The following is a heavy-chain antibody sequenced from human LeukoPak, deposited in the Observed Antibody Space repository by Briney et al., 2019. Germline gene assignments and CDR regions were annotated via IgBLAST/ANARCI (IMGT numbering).Heavy chain of an antibody. V-gene: IGHV3-23*01. CDR1: GFTFSSYG. J-gene: IGHJ4*02. D-gene: IGHD6-13*01. CDR3: AKDLDKAAAGNEPYYFDY. CDR2: ISGSGGST. Sequence: PGGSLRLSCAASGFTFSSYGMSWVRQAPGKGLEWVSAISGSGGSTYYADSVKDRFTISRDNSKNTLYLQMNSLRAEDTAVYYCAKDLDKAAAGNEPYYFDYWGQGTLVTVSS.